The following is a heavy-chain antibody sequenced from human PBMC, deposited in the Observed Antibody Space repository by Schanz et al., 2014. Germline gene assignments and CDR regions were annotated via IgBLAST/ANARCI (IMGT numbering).Heavy chain of an antibody. CDR2: IVPMVNVT. V-gene: IGHV1-69*02. J-gene: IGHJ5*02. CDR1: GGTFASYT. CDR3: GEYGSDSYTDP. Sequence: QVQLVQSGAEVKKAGSSVKVSCKASGGTFASYTLNWMRQARGQGPELVGRIVPMVNVTLYTHKFQGRVTITADTSTGTTYMQLRSLRSEDTAVYYCGEYGSDSYTDPWGQGTLVTVSS. D-gene: IGHD3-16*02.